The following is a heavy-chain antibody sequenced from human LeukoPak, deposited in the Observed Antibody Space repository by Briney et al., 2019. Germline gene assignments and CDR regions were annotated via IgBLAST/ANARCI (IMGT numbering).Heavy chain of an antibody. J-gene: IGHJ6*02. CDR2: IVVGSGNT. Sequence: ASVKVSCKASGLTFTSSAMQWVRQARGQRLEWIGWIVVGSGNTNYAQKFQERVTITRDMSTSTAYMELSSLRSEDTAVYYCAASLRVGDYYYYYGMDVWGQGATVTVSS. V-gene: IGHV1-58*02. CDR3: AASLRVGDYYYYYGMDV. D-gene: IGHD3-10*01. CDR1: GLTFTSSA.